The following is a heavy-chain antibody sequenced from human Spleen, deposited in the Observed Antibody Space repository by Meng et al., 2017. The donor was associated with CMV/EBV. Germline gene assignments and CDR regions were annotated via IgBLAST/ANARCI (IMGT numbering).Heavy chain of an antibody. V-gene: IGHV4-59*01. CDR2: VYHSGGT. CDR3: ARVGDYYDFWSGYSTYYGMDV. D-gene: IGHD3-3*01. CDR1: GVSISSFD. J-gene: IGHJ6*02. Sequence: SETLSLTCTVSGVSISSFDWVWIRQPPGRGLEWIGYVYHSGGTNYNPSLKSRVTISVDTSKSQFSLKLSSMTAADTAVYYCARVGDYYDFWSGYSTYYGMDVWGQGTTVTVSS.